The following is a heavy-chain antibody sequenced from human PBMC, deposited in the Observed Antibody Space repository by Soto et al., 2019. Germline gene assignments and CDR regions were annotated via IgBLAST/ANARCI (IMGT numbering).Heavy chain of an antibody. V-gene: IGHV1-18*01. CDR3: ARDAPGIMITFGGVIVPRNDAFDL. D-gene: IGHD3-16*02. CDR2: ISAYNGNT. Sequence: ASVKVSCTASGYTFTSYGISWVRQAPGQGLEWMGWISAYNGNTNYAQKLQGRVTMTTDTSTSTAYMELRSLRSDDTAVYYCARDAPGIMITFGGVIVPRNDAFDLWGQGTMVTVSS. J-gene: IGHJ3*01. CDR1: GYTFTSYG.